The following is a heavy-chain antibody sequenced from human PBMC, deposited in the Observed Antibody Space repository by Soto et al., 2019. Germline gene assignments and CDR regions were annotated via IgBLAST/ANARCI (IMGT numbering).Heavy chain of an antibody. CDR1: GGSISTYY. CDR3: ARASGYSYGYDDFFDN. D-gene: IGHD5-18*01. CDR2: VYTSGST. V-gene: IGHV4-4*07. Sequence: QVQLQESGPGLVKPSETLSLTCNVSGGSISTYYWSWVRQPAGRALEWIGRVYTSGSTNYNPSLKSRVTMSVATSKTQFSLKLTSVTAADTAVYYCARASGYSYGYDDFFDNWGQGTLANVSS. J-gene: IGHJ4*01.